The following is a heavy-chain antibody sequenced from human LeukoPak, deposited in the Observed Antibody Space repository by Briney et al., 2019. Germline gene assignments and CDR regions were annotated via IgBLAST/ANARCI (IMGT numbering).Heavy chain of an antibody. Sequence: PGGSLRLSCAASGFTFSSYGMHWVRQAPGKGLEWVAVISYDGSNKYYADSVKGRFTISRDTSKNTLYLQMDSLRAEDTAVYYCASGDTTGYSGDAFNIWGQGTMVTVSS. J-gene: IGHJ3*02. CDR3: ASGDTTGYSGDAFNI. CDR2: ISYDGSNK. D-gene: IGHD3-22*01. V-gene: IGHV3-30*03. CDR1: GFTFSSYG.